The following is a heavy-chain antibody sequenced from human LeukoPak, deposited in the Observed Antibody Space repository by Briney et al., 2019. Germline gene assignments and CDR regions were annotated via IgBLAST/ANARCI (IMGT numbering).Heavy chain of an antibody. CDR2: ISSSSSYI. Sequence: TGGSLRLSCAASGFTFSSYSMNWVRQAPGKGLEWVSSISSSSSYIYYADSVKGRFTISRDNAKNSLYLQMNSLRAEDTAVYYCARRQPEDKYFDYWGQGTLVTVSS. J-gene: IGHJ4*02. D-gene: IGHD6-13*01. CDR3: ARRQPEDKYFDY. CDR1: GFTFSSYS. V-gene: IGHV3-21*01.